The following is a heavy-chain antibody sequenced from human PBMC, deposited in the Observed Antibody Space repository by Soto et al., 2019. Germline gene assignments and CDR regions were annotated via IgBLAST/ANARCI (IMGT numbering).Heavy chain of an antibody. Sequence: SETLSLTCTVSGGSISSSSYYWGWIRQPPGKGLEWIGSIYYSGSTYYNPSLKSRVTISVDTPKNQFSLKLSSVTAADTAVYYCARAAITYYYDSSGYYYFDYWGQGTLVTVSS. V-gene: IGHV4-39*01. CDR3: ARAAITYYYDSSGYYYFDY. CDR1: GGSISSSSYY. J-gene: IGHJ4*02. CDR2: IYYSGST. D-gene: IGHD3-22*01.